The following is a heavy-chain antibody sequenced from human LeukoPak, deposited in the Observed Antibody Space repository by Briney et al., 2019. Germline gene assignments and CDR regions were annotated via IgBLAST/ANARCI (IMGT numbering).Heavy chain of an antibody. CDR3: ARDLYKSGWLVRGMDV. D-gene: IGHD6-19*01. CDR2: IYTSGST. J-gene: IGHJ6*02. Sequence: PSETLSLTCTVSGGSISSYYWSWIRQPAGKGLEWIGRIYTSGSTNYYPSLKSRVTMSVDTSKNQFSLKLSSVTAADTAAYYCARDLYKSGWLVRGMDVWGQGTTVTVSS. V-gene: IGHV4-4*07. CDR1: GGSISSYY.